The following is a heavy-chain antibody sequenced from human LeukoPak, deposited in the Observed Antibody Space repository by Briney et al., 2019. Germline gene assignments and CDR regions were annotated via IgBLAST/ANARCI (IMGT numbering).Heavy chain of an antibody. D-gene: IGHD6-13*01. CDR2: ISSSGSTI. CDR1: GFTFSDYY. Sequence: GGSLRLSCAASGFTFSDYYMSWIRQAPGKELEWVSYISSSGSTIYYADSVKGRFTISRDNSKNTLYLQMNSLRVEDTAVYYCAKDWQQLVGYWGQGTLVTVSS. V-gene: IGHV3-11*04. CDR3: AKDWQQLVGY. J-gene: IGHJ4*02.